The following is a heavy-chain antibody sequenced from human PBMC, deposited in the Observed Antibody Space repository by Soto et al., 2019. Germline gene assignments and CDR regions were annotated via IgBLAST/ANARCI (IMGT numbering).Heavy chain of an antibody. D-gene: IGHD3-16*02. V-gene: IGHV4-34*01. Sequence: SETLSLTCAVYGGSFSGYYWSWIRQPPGKGLEWIGEINHSGSTNYNPSLKSRVTISVDTSKNQFSLKLSSVTAADTAVYYCARGPYDYVWGSYRYSAYYFDYWGQGTLVTAPQ. J-gene: IGHJ4*02. CDR3: ARGPYDYVWGSYRYSAYYFDY. CDR2: INHSGST. CDR1: GGSFSGYY.